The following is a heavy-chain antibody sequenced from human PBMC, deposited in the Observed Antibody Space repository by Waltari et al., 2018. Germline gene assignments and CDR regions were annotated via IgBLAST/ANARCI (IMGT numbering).Heavy chain of an antibody. J-gene: IGHJ4*02. CDR2: FYYSGST. Sequence: QLQLQESGPGLVKPSETLSLTCTVSGGSISSSSYYWGWIRQPPGKGLEWIGSFYYSGSTYYNPSRKSRVTISVDTSKNQFSLKLSSVTAADTAVYYCARLGSYLDYWGQGTLVTVSS. CDR1: GGSISSSSYY. CDR3: ARLGSYLDY. D-gene: IGHD1-26*01. V-gene: IGHV4-39*01.